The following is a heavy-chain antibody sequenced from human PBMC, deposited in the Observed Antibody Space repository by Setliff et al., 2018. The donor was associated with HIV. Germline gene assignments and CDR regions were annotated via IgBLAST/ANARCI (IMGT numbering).Heavy chain of an antibody. D-gene: IGHD3-10*01. CDR1: GGPISSTNYY. CDR3: ARQKRGVDAFDI. CDR2: SYYSGST. J-gene: IGHJ3*02. V-gene: IGHV4-39*01. Sequence: SETLSLTCIVSGGPISSTNYYWGWIRQPPGKGLEWIGSSYYSGSTYYNPSLKSRVTISVDTSKNQFSLKLSSVTAADTAVYYCARQKRGVDAFDIWGQGTMVTVSS.